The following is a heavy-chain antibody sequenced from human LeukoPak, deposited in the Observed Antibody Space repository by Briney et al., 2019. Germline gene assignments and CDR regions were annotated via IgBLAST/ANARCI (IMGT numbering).Heavy chain of an antibody. CDR2: IKGDGIST. Sequence: GGSLRLSCAASGFDFSSNWMHWVRHAPGQGLVWVSRIKGDGISTNYADSVKGRFTISRDNAKDSLYLQMNSLRVEDTAVYYCARGGSRQYNFWGQGTLVTVSS. CDR3: ARGGSRQYNF. V-gene: IGHV3-74*01. J-gene: IGHJ4*02. CDR1: GFDFSSNW. D-gene: IGHD5-18*01.